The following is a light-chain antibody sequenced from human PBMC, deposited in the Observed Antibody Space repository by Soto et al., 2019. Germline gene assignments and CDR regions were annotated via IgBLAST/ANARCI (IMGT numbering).Light chain of an antibody. CDR1: QGIKNW. Sequence: DIQMTQSPSYVSASVGDRVTITCRASQGIKNWLAWYQQKPGKAPNLLIYTGSNLEAGVPSRFRGSGSGTDFTFTISRLQPEDIATYYCQQYENLPTFGQGTRLENK. CDR2: TGS. J-gene: IGKJ5*01. V-gene: IGKV1-33*01. CDR3: QQYENLPT.